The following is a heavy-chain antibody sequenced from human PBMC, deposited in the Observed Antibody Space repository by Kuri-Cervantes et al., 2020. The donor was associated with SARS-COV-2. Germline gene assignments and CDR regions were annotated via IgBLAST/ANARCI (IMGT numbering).Heavy chain of an antibody. CDR1: GFTFDDYA. CDR2: ITPDGSYT. Sequence: GESLKISCAAPGFTFDDYAMHWVRQAPGKGLEWVSRITPDGSYTNNADSVKGRFTLSRDNAKNMLFLQMDSLRAEDTAVYYCVRDGDHWNFDYWGQGTLVTVSS. CDR3: VRDGDHWNFDY. J-gene: IGHJ4*02. D-gene: IGHD1-1*01. V-gene: IGHV3-74*01.